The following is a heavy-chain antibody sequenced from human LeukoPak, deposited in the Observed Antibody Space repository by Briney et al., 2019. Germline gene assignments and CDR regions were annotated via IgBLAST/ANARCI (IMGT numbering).Heavy chain of an antibody. CDR2: IYHSGST. D-gene: IGHD3-10*01. V-gene: IGHV4-4*02. J-gene: IGHJ5*02. Sequence: SETLSLTCAVSGGSISSSNWWTWVRQPPGKGLEWIGEIYHSGSTNYNPSLKSRVTISVDTSKNQFSLKLSSVTAADTAVYYCARAIFYGSGSYFDPWGQGTLVTVSS. CDR1: GGSISSSNW. CDR3: ARAIFYGSGSYFDP.